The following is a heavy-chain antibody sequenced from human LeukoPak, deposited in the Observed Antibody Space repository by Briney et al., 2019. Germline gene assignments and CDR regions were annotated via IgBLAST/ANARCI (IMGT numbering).Heavy chain of an antibody. D-gene: IGHD3-10*01. J-gene: IGHJ4*02. CDR1: GGSISSSSYY. Sequence: KPSETLSLTCTVSGGSISSSSYYWGWIRQPPGKGLEWIGSIYYSGSTYYNPSLKSRVTISVDTSKNQFSLKLSSVTAADTAVYYCARHAPPPRLLWFGELSYPFDYWGQGTLVTVSS. CDR3: ARHAPPPRLLWFGELSYPFDY. CDR2: IYYSGST. V-gene: IGHV4-39*01.